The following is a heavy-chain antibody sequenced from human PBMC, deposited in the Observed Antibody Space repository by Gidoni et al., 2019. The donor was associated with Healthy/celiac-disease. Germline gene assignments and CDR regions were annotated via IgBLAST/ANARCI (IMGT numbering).Heavy chain of an antibody. V-gene: IGHV4-59*01. CDR3: ARGRRDGFPDY. Sequence: QVQLQESGPGLVKPSETLSLTCTVSGGSISSYYWSWIRQPPGKGLEWIGYIYYSGSTNYNPSLKSRVTISVDTSKNQFSLKLSSVTAADTAVYYCARGRRDGFPDYWGQGTLVTVSS. CDR1: GGSISSYY. CDR2: IYYSGST. J-gene: IGHJ4*02. D-gene: IGHD5-12*01.